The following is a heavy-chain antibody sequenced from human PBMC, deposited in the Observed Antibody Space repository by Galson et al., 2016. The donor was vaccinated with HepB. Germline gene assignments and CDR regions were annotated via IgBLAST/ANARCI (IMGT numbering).Heavy chain of an antibody. Sequence: PALVKPTQTLTLTCTFSGFSLDTGGMGLGWIRQPPGKALEWLILIYWDADRRYSPSLRTRVSIYKDTSKNQVVLTMTNMDPVDTGTYYCARLRGGHPGLGYYFDYWGQGTLVTVSS. V-gene: IGHV2-5*02. CDR2: IYWDADR. D-gene: IGHD2-15*01. CDR3: ARLRGGHPGLGYYFDY. J-gene: IGHJ4*02. CDR1: GFSLDTGGMG.